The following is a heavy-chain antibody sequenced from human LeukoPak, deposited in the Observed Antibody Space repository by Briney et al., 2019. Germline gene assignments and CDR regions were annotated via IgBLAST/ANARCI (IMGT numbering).Heavy chain of an antibody. Sequence: SETLSLTCTVSGGSISTYYWSWIRQSPGKGLEWIGSIYYSGSTNYNPSLKSRVTISVDTSKNQFSLELSSVTAADTAVYYCARMGGIAVAGYWYFDLWGRGTLVTVSS. V-gene: IGHV4-59*08. J-gene: IGHJ2*01. CDR2: IYYSGST. CDR1: GGSISTYY. D-gene: IGHD6-19*01. CDR3: ARMGGIAVAGYWYFDL.